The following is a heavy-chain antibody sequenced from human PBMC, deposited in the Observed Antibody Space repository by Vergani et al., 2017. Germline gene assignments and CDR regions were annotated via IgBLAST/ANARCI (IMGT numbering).Heavy chain of an antibody. D-gene: IGHD2-2*01. CDR1: GYTFTDYF. V-gene: IGHV1-2*02. J-gene: IGHJ4*02. Sequence: QVQLVQSGAEVKKPGASVKVSCKASGYTFTDYFMHWVRQAPGQGLEWMGWINPNSGGTNYAQKFQGRVTMTRETSISTAYMELSHLRSDDTDVYYCARVGTSSNRDYFDYWGQGTLVTVSS. CDR2: INPNSGGT. CDR3: ARVGTSSNRDYFDY.